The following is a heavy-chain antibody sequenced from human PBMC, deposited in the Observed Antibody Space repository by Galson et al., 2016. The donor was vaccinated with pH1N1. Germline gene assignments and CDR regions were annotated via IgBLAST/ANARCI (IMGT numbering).Heavy chain of an antibody. CDR1: GFSLSTSGMC. D-gene: IGHD4-17*01. CDR2: IDWDDDK. Sequence: PALVKPTQTLTLTCTFSGFSLSTSGMCVSWIRQPPGKALEWLALIDWDDDKYYSTSLKTRLTNSKDTSKNQVVLTMTNMDPVDTATYYCARIQYGDYVGYFDYWGQGTLVTVSS. V-gene: IGHV2-70*01. CDR3: ARIQYGDYVGYFDY. J-gene: IGHJ4*02.